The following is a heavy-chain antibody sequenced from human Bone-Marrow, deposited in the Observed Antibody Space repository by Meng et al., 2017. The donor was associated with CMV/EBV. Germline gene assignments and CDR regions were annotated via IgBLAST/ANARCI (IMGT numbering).Heavy chain of an antibody. D-gene: IGHD6-19*01. V-gene: IGHV3-23*01. Sequence: ESLIISCAASGFTFSSYAMSWVRQAPGKGLEWVSAISGSGGSTYYADSVKGRFTISRDNSKNTLYLQMNSLRAKDTAVYYCAKYLGSGWYYRYYLDYWGQGTLVTVSS. CDR2: ISGSGGST. CDR3: AKYLGSGWYYRYYLDY. CDR1: GFTFSSYA. J-gene: IGHJ4*02.